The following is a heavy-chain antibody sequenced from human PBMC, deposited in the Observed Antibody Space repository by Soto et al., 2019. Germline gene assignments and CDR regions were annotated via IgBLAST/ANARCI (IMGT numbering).Heavy chain of an antibody. D-gene: IGHD1-26*01. CDR3: ARIWGAAAPYFDY. CDR2: ISWNSGSI. CDR1: GFTFDDYA. V-gene: IGHV3-9*01. Sequence: CLRISSAASGFTFDDYAVHLVRQAPGKGLEWVSGISWNSGSIGYADSVKGRFTISRDNAKNSLYLQMNSLRAEDTAVYYCARIWGAAAPYFDYWGQRTLVTVSS. J-gene: IGHJ4*02.